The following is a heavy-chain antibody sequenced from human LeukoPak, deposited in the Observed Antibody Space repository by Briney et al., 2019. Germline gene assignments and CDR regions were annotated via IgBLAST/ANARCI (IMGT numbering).Heavy chain of an antibody. CDR3: ARGGYYGSGNDFRFDP. CDR2: IYTNGST. V-gene: IGHV4-61*02. CDR1: GGSISSGSYY. Sequence: TLSLTCTVSGGSISSGSYYWSWIRQPAGKGLEWIGRIYTNGSTNYNPSLKSRVTISVDTSKNQFSLKLTSVTAADTAVYFCARGGYYGSGNDFRFDPWGQGTLVTVSS. D-gene: IGHD3-10*01. J-gene: IGHJ5*02.